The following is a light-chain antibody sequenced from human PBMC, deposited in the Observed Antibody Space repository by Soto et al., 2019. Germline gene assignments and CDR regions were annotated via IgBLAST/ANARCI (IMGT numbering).Light chain of an antibody. V-gene: IGKV2-28*01. J-gene: IGKJ1*01. CDR3: MQTLQTPRT. Sequence: DIVMTQSPFSLHVTPGEAASISCSSSQSLLHKNGNNYFNWYLQKPGQSPQVLIYMGYKRASGVTDRFSGSGSGTYFTLKISRVEAEDAGVYYCMQTLQTPRTFGQGTQVEIK. CDR1: QSLLHKNGNNY. CDR2: MGY.